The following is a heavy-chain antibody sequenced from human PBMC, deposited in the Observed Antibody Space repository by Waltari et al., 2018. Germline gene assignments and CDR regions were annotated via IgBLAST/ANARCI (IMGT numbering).Heavy chain of an antibody. V-gene: IGHV2-26*01. CDR1: GFPLSNARMG. D-gene: IGHD2-15*01. CDR3: ARILFVVAAAAPGSSVAFDI. J-gene: IGHJ3*02. Sequence: QVTLKESGPVLVKPTETLTLTCTVSGFPLSNARMGVSWIRQPPGKALELLAHIFSNYATAYSPSLHSRRTITKAASKSQMLLTMTNMYPVDAATYYCARILFVVAAAAPGSSVAFDIWGQGTLVTVSS. CDR2: IFSNYAT.